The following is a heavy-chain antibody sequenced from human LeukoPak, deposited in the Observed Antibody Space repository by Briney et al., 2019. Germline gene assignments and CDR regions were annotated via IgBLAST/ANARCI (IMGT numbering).Heavy chain of an antibody. CDR2: IYYSGST. V-gene: IGHV4-59*01. D-gene: IGHD3-3*01. CDR1: GGSISSYY. Sequence: SETLSLTCTVSGGSISSYYWSWIRQPPGKGLEWIGYIYYSGSTNYNPSLKSRVTISVDTSKNQFTLKLSSVTAADTAVYYCARADFGVVIKGGAFDIWGQGTMVTVSS. J-gene: IGHJ3*02. CDR3: ARADFGVVIKGGAFDI.